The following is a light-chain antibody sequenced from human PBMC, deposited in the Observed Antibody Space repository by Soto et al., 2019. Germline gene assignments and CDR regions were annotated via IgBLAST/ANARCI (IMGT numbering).Light chain of an antibody. CDR3: QQYGSPGT. J-gene: IGKJ1*01. Sequence: EIWLTQSPGTLSLSPGERATLSCWASQSVSNNYLAWYQPKPGQAPRLLIYGASNRATGIPDRLSGSGSGTEFTLTISRLEPEDFAVDYCQQYGSPGTFGQGTKVDIK. CDR1: QSVSNNY. V-gene: IGKV3-20*01. CDR2: GAS.